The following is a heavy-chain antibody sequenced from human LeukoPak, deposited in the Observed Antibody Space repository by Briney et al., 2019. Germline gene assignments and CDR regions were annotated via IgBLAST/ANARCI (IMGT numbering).Heavy chain of an antibody. CDR2: ISSTSSVI. D-gene: IGHD2-2*01. CDR3: ARNLPAADY. CDR1: GSTFSSHT. J-gene: IGHJ4*02. V-gene: IGHV3-48*04. Sequence: GGSLRLSCAASGSTFSSHTMNWVRQAPGKGLEWVSYISSTSSVIYYADSVKGRFTISRDNAKSSLYLQMNSLRAEDTAVYYCARNLPAADYWGQGTLVTVSS.